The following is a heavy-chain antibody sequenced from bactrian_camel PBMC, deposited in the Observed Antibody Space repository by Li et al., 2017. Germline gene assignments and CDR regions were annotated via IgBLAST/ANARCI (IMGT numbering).Heavy chain of an antibody. Sequence: DVQLVESGGGSVKTGGSLRLSCDASWFTYSSYCMAWFRQTPGGEREGVATIDSEGGKKYADSVKGRFTISQDNAKNTVYLQMNDLKPEDTGMYYCATSRFAWGGDYCVTQSNYHYWGQGTQVTVS. D-gene: IGHD3*01. V-gene: IGHV3S40*01. CDR1: WFTYSSYC. CDR2: IDSEGGK. J-gene: IGHJ4*01. CDR3: ATSRFAWGGDYCVTQSNYHY.